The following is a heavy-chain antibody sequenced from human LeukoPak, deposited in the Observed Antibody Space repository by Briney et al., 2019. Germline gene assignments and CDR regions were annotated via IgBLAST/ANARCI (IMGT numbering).Heavy chain of an antibody. Sequence: SETLSLTCTVSGGSISSGSYYWSWIRQPAGKGLEWIGRTYTSGSTNYNPSLKSRVTISVDTSKNQFSLKLSSVTAADTAVYYCARSNVRGIHWGQGTLVTVSS. J-gene: IGHJ4*02. CDR1: GGSISSGSYY. CDR3: ARSNVRGIH. V-gene: IGHV4-61*02. D-gene: IGHD6-6*01. CDR2: TYTSGST.